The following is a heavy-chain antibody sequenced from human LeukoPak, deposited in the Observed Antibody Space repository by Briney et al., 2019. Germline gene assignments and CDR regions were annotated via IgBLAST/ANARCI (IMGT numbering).Heavy chain of an antibody. CDR1: GGSFSGYY. Sequence: SETLSLTCAVYGGSFSGYYWSWIRQPPGKGLEWIGEINHSGSTNYNPSLKSRVTISVDTSKNQFSLKLSSVTAADTAVYYCARLERVLGSSSWFDYWGQGTLVTVSS. CDR2: INHSGST. CDR3: ARLERVLGSSSWFDY. V-gene: IGHV4-34*01. J-gene: IGHJ4*02. D-gene: IGHD6-13*01.